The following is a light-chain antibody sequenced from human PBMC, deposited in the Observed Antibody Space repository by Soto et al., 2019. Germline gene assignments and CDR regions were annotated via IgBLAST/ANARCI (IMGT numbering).Light chain of an antibody. J-gene: IGKJ5*01. Sequence: EIVLTQSPVTLSLSPGERATLSCRASQSVSSYLAWYQQKPGQPPRLLIYDASNRATGIPARFSGSGYGTDFTLTISSLEPEDFAVYYCQQRSTWPPITCGQGTRLEI. CDR2: DAS. CDR3: QQRSTWPPIT. V-gene: IGKV3-11*01. CDR1: QSVSSY.